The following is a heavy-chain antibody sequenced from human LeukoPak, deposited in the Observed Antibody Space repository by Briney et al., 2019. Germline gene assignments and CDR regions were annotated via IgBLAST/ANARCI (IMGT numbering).Heavy chain of an antibody. CDR1: GYTFTGYY. CDR2: INPNSGGT. V-gene: IGHV1-2*02. Sequence: GASVKVSCKASGYTFTGYYMHWVRQAPGQWLEWMGWINPNSGGTNYAQKFQGRVTMTRDTSISTAYMELSRLRSDDTAVYYCARGGPQYYYDSSGYYYLWGQGTLVTVSS. CDR3: ARGGPQYYYDSSGYYYL. D-gene: IGHD3-22*01. J-gene: IGHJ4*02.